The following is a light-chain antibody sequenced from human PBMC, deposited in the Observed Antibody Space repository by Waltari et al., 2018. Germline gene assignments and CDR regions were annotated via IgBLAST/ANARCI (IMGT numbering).Light chain of an antibody. CDR1: KSGSKS. J-gene: IGLJ1*01. CDR3: QVWATTSDHYV. CDR2: DER. V-gene: IGLV3-21*02. Sequence: SYVLTQPPSVSVAPGATASITCGGNKSGSKSGHWYQQTPGQAPVLVVPDERYRPSGIPERFSGSNSGNTATLSISRIEVGDEADYYCQVWATTSDHYVFGAGTRVTVL.